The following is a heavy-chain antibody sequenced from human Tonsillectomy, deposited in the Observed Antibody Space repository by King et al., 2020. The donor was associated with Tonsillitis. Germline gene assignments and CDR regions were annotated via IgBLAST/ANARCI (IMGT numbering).Heavy chain of an antibody. J-gene: IGHJ4*02. CDR2: LTDSGSRT. V-gene: IGHV3-23*04. CDR1: GFTFSIYT. Sequence: DVQLVESGGAWIQPGGSLRLSCAASGFTFSIYTMTWVRQAPGKGLEWVSVLTDSGSRTFYADSVRGRFTISRDNSKNTLFLQMNSLRDEDTAVYYCAKGQLTGDYDTYFDYWGQGTLVTVSS. CDR3: AKGQLTGDYDTYFDY. D-gene: IGHD3-9*01.